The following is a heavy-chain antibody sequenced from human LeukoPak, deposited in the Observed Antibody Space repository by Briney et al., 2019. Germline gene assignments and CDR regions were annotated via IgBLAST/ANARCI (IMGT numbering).Heavy chain of an antibody. J-gene: IGHJ6*03. D-gene: IGHD5-12*01. Sequence: GGSLRLSCASSGFTFSSYVMHRVRQAPGKGLEWVALISSDGSNKYYADSVKGRFTISRDNSKNALYLQMNSLRAEDTAVYYCAKGGGYEAQYYYYYLDVWGKGTTVTISS. CDR2: ISSDGSNK. CDR3: AKGGGYEAQYYYYYLDV. V-gene: IGHV3-30*04. CDR1: GFTFSSYV.